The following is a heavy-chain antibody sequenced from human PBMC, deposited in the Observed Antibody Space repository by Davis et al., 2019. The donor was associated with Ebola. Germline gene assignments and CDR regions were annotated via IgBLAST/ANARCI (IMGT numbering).Heavy chain of an antibody. CDR2: ISSSGSTI. J-gene: IGHJ4*02. Sequence: GESLKISCAASGFTFSSYEMNWVRQAPGKGLEWVSYISSSGSTIYYADSVKGRFTISRDNAKNSLYLQMNSLRAEDTAVYYCARPSGSYPNHLFDYWGQGTLVTVSS. CDR3: ARPSGSYPNHLFDY. V-gene: IGHV3-48*03. CDR1: GFTFSSYE. D-gene: IGHD1-26*01.